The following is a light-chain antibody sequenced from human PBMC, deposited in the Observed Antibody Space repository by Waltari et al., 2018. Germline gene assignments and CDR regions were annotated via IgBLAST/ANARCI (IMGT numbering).Light chain of an antibody. J-gene: IGKJ3*01. Sequence: IVLTQTPLSLSVTPGQPASISRKSSQSLVHTDGKTYLYWYLQKAGQPPQLLIHEVSDRFTGVPPRFSGSGSGTDFTLKISRVEAEDVGIYYCMQSIQLPLFTFGPGTKVEIK. CDR1: QSLVHTDGKTY. CDR2: EVS. CDR3: MQSIQLPLFT. V-gene: IGKV2D-29*01.